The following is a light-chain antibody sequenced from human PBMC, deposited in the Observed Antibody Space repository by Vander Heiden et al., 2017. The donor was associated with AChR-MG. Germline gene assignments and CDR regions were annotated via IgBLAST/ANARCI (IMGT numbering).Light chain of an antibody. CDR2: KAS. Sequence: DIQMTQSPSTLSASAGDRVTITCRASQSISSWLAWYQQKPGKAPKLLIYKASNLESGVPSRCSGSGSGTEFTLTISSLQPDDFATYYCQQYDTYSYTFGQGTKLEIK. CDR1: QSISSW. V-gene: IGKV1-5*03. J-gene: IGKJ2*01. CDR3: QQYDTYSYT.